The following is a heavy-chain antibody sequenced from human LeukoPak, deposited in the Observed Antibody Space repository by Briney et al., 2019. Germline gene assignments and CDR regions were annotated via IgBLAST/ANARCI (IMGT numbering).Heavy chain of an antibody. V-gene: IGHV1-8*01. CDR1: GYTFTSYD. D-gene: IGHD3-3*01. J-gene: IGHJ5*02. Sequence: ASVKVSCKASGYTFTSYDINWVRQATGQGLEWMGRMNPNSGNTGYAQKFQGRVTMTRNTSISTAYMELSSLRSEDTAVYYCARLYYDFWSGYYPRTNWFDPWGQGTLVTVSS. CDR2: MNPNSGNT. CDR3: ARLYYDFWSGYYPRTNWFDP.